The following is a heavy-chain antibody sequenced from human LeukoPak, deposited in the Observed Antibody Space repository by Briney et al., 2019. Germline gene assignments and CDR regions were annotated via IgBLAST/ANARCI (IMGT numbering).Heavy chain of an antibody. V-gene: IGHV1-8*01. Sequence: GASVKVSCKASGYTFTNFDINWVRQATGQGLEWMGWMNPNSGNIGYAQKFQGRVTMTMNTSITTAYMELSSLIFEDTAVYYCARGPQWRGDYYYIDVWGRGTTVTASS. D-gene: IGHD6-19*01. J-gene: IGHJ6*03. CDR1: GYTFTNFD. CDR2: MNPNSGNI. CDR3: ARGPQWRGDYYYIDV.